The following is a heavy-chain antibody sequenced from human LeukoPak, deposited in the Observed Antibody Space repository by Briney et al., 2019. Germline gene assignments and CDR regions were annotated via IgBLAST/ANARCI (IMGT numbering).Heavy chain of an antibody. V-gene: IGHV4-59*01. Sequence: SETLSLTCTVSGGPISRYHESWIRQPPGKGLEWIGYIYYSGSTSYNPSLKSRVTISVDTSKNQFSLKLSSVTAADTAVYYCARAPKLDSRSWYDFDYWGRGTLVTVSS. J-gene: IGHJ4*02. CDR1: GGPISRYH. D-gene: IGHD6-13*01. CDR3: ARAPKLDSRSWYDFDY. CDR2: IYYSGST.